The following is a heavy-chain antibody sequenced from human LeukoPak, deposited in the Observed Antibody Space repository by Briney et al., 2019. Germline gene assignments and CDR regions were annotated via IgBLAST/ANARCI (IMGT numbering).Heavy chain of an antibody. Sequence: PGGSLRLSCAASGFTFSSYSMNWVRQAPGKGLEWVSSISSSSSYIYYADSVKGRFTISRDNAKNSLYLQMNSLRAEDTALYYCARVGVAYYYDSSGYYLPDWGQGTLVTVSS. D-gene: IGHD3-22*01. CDR2: ISSSSSYI. CDR3: ARVGVAYYYDSSGYYLPD. CDR1: GFTFSSYS. V-gene: IGHV3-21*04. J-gene: IGHJ4*02.